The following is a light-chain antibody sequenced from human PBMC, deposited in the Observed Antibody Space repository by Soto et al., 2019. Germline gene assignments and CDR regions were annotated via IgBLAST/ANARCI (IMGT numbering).Light chain of an antibody. J-gene: IGKJ5*01. V-gene: IGKV1-39*01. Sequence: DIQMTQSPSSLSASVGDRVTITCRASQSISNSLNWYQQKPGRAPKLLIYAASSLQSGVPSRFSGTGSGTDFTLKISSPPPEDFATYYCQPSYSTHPITLGKGTPLEI. CDR2: AAS. CDR3: QPSYSTHPIT. CDR1: QSISNS.